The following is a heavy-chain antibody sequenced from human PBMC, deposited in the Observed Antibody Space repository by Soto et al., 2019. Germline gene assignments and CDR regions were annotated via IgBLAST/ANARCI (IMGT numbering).Heavy chain of an antibody. J-gene: IGHJ6*03. CDR2: MNPNSGNT. V-gene: IGHV1-8*01. CDR3: ARGVDSYCSSTSCSDAIAYYYYYMDV. D-gene: IGHD2-2*01. CDR1: GYTFTSYD. Sequence: ASVKVSCKASGYTFTSYDINWVRQATGKGLEWMGWMNPNSGNTGYAQKFQGRVTMTRNTSISTAYMELSSLRSEDTAVYYCARGVDSYCSSTSCSDAIAYYYYYMDVWGKGTTVTVSS.